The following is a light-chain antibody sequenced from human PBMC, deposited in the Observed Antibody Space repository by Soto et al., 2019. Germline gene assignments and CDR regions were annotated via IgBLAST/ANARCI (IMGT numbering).Light chain of an antibody. CDR3: QQLNSYPIT. CDR1: QDISTL. CDR2: GAS. V-gene: IGKV1D-12*01. Sequence: DIPLTPSPTAVSASIGHTVTITCRASQDISTLLAWYQQKPGKAPKLLIYGASTLESGVPSRFSGRGSGTDFTLTISSLQPEDFATYYCQQLNSYPITFGQGTRLEIK. J-gene: IGKJ5*01.